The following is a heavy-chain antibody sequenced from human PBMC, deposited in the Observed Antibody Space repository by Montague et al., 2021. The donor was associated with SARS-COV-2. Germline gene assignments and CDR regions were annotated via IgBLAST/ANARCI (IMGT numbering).Heavy chain of an antibody. CDR3: ARIPVGSKYYFDF. CDR2: TYYRSKWYN. Sequence: CAISEDSVSSNIATWNWIRQSPSRGLEWLGRTYYRSKWYNDYAESVKSRITIDPDTSKHQFSLHLNSVTPEYTAVYYCARIPVGSKYYFDFWGQGTLVTVSS. V-gene: IGHV6-1*01. D-gene: IGHD2-2*01. CDR1: EDSVSSNIAT. J-gene: IGHJ4*02.